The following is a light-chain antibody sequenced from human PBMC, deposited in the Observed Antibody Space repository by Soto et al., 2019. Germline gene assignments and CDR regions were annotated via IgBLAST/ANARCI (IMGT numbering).Light chain of an antibody. CDR1: ASTIGRNY. CDR2: RNS. J-gene: IGLJ1*01. V-gene: IGLV1-47*01. CDR3: AAWDDNLSGFYV. Sequence: SVLTQSPSASGTPGQRVTISCSGSASTIGRNYVYWYQQLPGTAPKLLIYRNSQRPSGVPDRFSGSKSGTSASLAIRGLRSEDEADYYCAAWDDNLSGFYVFGDGTKVTVL.